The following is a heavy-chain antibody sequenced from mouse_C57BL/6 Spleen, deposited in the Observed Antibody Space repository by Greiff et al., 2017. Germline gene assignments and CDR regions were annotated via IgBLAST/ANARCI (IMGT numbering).Heavy chain of an antibody. V-gene: IGHV1-78*01. J-gene: IGHJ4*01. CDR2: IYPRDGST. D-gene: IGHD1-1*01. CDR1: GYTFTDHT. Sequence: VQLQQSDAELVKPGASVKISCKVSGYTFTDHTIHWMKQRPEQGLEWIGYIYPRDGSTKYNEKFKGKATLTADKSSSTAYMQLNSLTSEDSAVYFCARHGYYGSRAYGMDYWGQGTSVTVSS. CDR3: ARHGYYGSRAYGMDY.